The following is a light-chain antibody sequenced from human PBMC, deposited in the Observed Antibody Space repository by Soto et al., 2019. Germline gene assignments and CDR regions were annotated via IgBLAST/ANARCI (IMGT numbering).Light chain of an antibody. Sequence: QSVLTQPPSVSGAPGQRVTISCTGSRSNIGAGYDVHWYQHLPGTAPKLLVYENTSRPSGVPDRFSGSRSGTSASLAITGLQAEDEADYYCQSIDNSLSGGVFGGGTKLTVL. J-gene: IGLJ3*02. CDR2: ENT. V-gene: IGLV1-40*01. CDR3: QSIDNSLSGGV. CDR1: RSNIGAGYD.